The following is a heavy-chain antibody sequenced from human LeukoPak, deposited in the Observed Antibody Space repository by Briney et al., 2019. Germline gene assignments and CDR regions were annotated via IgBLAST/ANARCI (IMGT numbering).Heavy chain of an antibody. V-gene: IGHV4-31*03. Sequence: PSQTLSLTCTVSGGSISSGGYYWSWLRQHPGMGLEWIGYIYYSGSTYYNPSLKSRVTISVDQSKDQFSLKLSSVTAADTAVYYCARADRITTDPWGQGTLVTVSS. CDR2: IYYSGST. J-gene: IGHJ5*02. CDR1: GGSISSGGYY. D-gene: IGHD3-3*01. CDR3: ARADRITTDP.